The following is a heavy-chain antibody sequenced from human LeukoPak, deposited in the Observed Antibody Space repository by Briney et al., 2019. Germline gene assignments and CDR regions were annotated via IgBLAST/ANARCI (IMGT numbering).Heavy chain of an antibody. V-gene: IGHV1-18*01. Sequence: ASVKVSCKASGYTFTSYGISWVRQAPGQGLEWMGWISAYNGNTNYAQKLQGRDTMTTDTSTSTAYMELRSLRSDDTAVYYCARDLRITMVRGDPNFDYWGQGTLVTVSS. CDR3: ARDLRITMVRGDPNFDY. D-gene: IGHD3-10*01. CDR1: GYTFTSYG. CDR2: ISAYNGNT. J-gene: IGHJ4*02.